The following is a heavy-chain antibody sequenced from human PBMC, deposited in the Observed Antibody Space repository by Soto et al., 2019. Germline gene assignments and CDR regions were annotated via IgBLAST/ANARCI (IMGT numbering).Heavy chain of an antibody. CDR3: AGNAYSSSATPVAFDI. D-gene: IGHD6-6*01. V-gene: IGHV1-69*13. CDR1: GVTFRSYA. CDR2: IIPIFGTA. Sequence: GASVKVCGKASGVTFRSYAISWVREAPGQGLEWMGGIIPIFGTANYAQKFQGRVTITADESTSTAYMELSSLRSEDTAVYYCAGNAYSSSATPVAFDIWGQGTMVTVSS. J-gene: IGHJ3*02.